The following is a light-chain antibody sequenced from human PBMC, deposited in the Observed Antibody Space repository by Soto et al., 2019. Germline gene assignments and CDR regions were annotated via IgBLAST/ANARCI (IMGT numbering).Light chain of an antibody. CDR1: SSDIGADNS. CDR3: SSFTTSSHVV. CDR2: AVS. J-gene: IGLJ2*01. V-gene: IGLV2-14*03. Sequence: LTQPASVSGSPGQSITISCTGTSSDIGADNSVSWYQQHPGKAPQLMIYAVSHRPSRVSSRFSGSKSGNTISLTISGIQAEDEADYYCSSFTTSSHVVFGGGTKVTVL.